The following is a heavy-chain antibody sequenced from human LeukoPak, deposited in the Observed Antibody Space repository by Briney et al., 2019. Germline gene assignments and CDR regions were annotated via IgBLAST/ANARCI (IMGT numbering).Heavy chain of an antibody. V-gene: IGHV1-46*01. J-gene: IGHJ4*02. Sequence: ASVKVSCKASGYTFTSYYMHWVRQAPGQGLEWMGIINPSGGSTSYAQKFQGRVTLTTDTSTSTAYMELRSLTSDDTAVYYCTRDRWLGDLLFNDYWGQGTLVTVSS. CDR1: GYTFTSYY. CDR3: TRDRWLGDLLFNDY. CDR2: INPSGGST. D-gene: IGHD3-10*01.